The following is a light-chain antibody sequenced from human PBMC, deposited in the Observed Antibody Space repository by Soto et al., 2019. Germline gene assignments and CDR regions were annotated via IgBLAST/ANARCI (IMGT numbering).Light chain of an antibody. CDR3: QQYGSSRA. CDR2: GAS. CDR1: QSVSNSN. J-gene: IGKJ1*01. V-gene: IGKV3-20*01. Sequence: EIVLTQSPGTLSLSPGERATLSCRASQSVSNSNLAWYQQKPGPAPQLLLHGASHRANGIPDRFSGSGSGTDFTLTISRLEPEDFAVYYCQQYGSSRAFGQGTKVDIK.